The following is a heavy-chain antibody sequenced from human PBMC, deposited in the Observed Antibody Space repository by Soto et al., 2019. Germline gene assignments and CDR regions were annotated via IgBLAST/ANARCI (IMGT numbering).Heavy chain of an antibody. V-gene: IGHV1-18*01. CDR2: ISAYNGNT. Sequence: ASVKVSCKASGYTFTSYGISRVRQAPGQGLEWMGWISAYNGNTNYAQKLQGRVTMTTDTSTSTAYMELRSLRSDDTAVYYCARDNSPGSGSYFYYYYGMDVWGQGTTVTVSS. CDR3: ARDNSPGSGSYFYYYYGMDV. D-gene: IGHD1-26*01. CDR1: GYTFTSYG. J-gene: IGHJ6*02.